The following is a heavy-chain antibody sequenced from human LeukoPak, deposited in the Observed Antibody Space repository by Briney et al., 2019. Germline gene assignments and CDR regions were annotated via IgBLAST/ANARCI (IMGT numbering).Heavy chain of an antibody. J-gene: IGHJ4*02. CDR1: GYTFTSYD. Sequence: GASVKVSCKASGYTFTSYDINWLRQATGQGLEWMGWMNPNSGNTGYAQKFQGRVTITRSTSISTAYMELSSLRSEDTAVYYCARGLADHYCSSTSCHGAFDYWGQGTLVTVSS. V-gene: IGHV1-8*03. CDR3: ARGLADHYCSSTSCHGAFDY. CDR2: MNPNSGNT. D-gene: IGHD2-2*01.